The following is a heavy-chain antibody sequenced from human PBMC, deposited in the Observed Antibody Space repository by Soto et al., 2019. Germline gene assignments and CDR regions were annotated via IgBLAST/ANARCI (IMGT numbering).Heavy chain of an antibody. V-gene: IGHV1-18*01. J-gene: IGHJ4*02. CDR1: GYTFPSYG. Sequence: AAVQVSCKASGYTFPSYGIRWLRQAPGQGLEGMGWISAYNGNTNHAQKPQARDTMTKDTSQSTAYMQLRRLIYDHTRPYYCARDSPYWFDYWGQGTLVTVSS. D-gene: IGHD2-8*02. CDR2: ISAYNGNT. CDR3: ARDSPYWFDY.